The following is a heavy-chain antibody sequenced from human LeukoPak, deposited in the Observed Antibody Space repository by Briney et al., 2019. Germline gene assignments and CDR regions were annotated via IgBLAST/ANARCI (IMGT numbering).Heavy chain of an antibody. CDR1: GYTFTSYY. J-gene: IGHJ4*02. Sequence: ASVKVSCKASGYTFTSYYMHWVRQAPGQGLEWMGIINPSGGSTSYAQKFQGRVTMTRDTSTSTVYMELSSLRSEDTAVYCCARDPSTVRGLYYFDYWGQGTLVTVSS. CDR3: ARDPSTVRGLYYFDY. D-gene: IGHD3-10*01. CDR2: INPSGGST. V-gene: IGHV1-46*01.